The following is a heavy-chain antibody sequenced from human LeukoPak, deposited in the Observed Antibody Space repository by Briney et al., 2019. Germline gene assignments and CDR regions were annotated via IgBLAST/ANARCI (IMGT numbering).Heavy chain of an antibody. CDR1: GGFISSHY. V-gene: IGHV4-59*11. CDR2: MFNYGGT. CDR3: ARSVNGHSFDY. D-gene: IGHD2-8*01. Sequence: SETLSLTCTVSGGFISSHYWTWIRQPPGKGLEWIGYMFNYGGTKYNPSLESRVTISGDTSKSQFSLKVKSVTAADTAVYYCARSVNGHSFDYWAREPWSPSPQ. J-gene: IGHJ4*02.